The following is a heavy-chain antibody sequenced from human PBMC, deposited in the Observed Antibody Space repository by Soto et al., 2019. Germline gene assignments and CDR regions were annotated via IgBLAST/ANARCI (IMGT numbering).Heavy chain of an antibody. J-gene: IGHJ4*02. D-gene: IGHD3-10*01. CDR1: GGSISSGDFC. CDR3: ARVGGFGATTIDY. Sequence: SETLSLTCTVSGGSISSGDFCWSWIRQPPGKGLEWIGYIYYSGSTYYNPSLTSRVTISVDTSKNQFSLKLSSVTAAGTAVYYCARVGGFGATTIDYWGQGTLVTVSS. CDR2: IYYSGST. V-gene: IGHV4-30-4*01.